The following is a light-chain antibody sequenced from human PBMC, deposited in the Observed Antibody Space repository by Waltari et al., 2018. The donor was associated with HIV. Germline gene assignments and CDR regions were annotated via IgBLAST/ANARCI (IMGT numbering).Light chain of an antibody. J-gene: IGLJ3*02. CDR1: NSHIGSTYD. CDR3: QSYDSRLSAWV. CDR2: ANN. Sequence: QSVLTQPPSVSGAPGQRVTIPCTGSNSHIGSTYDVHWYQLLPGKAPKLLIYANNKRPSGVPDRFSGSKSGASASLAITGLQAEDEADYSCQSYDSRLSAWVFGGGTKVTVL. V-gene: IGLV1-40*01.